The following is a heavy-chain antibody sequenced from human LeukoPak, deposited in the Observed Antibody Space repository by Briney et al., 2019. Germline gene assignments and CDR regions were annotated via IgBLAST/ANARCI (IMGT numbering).Heavy chain of an antibody. CDR2: ISWNSESI. CDR3: AKDITGRNFYFDAMDV. V-gene: IGHV3-9*01. J-gene: IGHJ6*02. Sequence: PGRSLRLSCTSPGFTFGDFAMHWVRQAPGKGLEWVSGISWNSESIGYADSVKGRFTVSRDNAQNSLYLQMESLRPEDTALYYCAKDITGRNFYFDAMDVWGQGTTVTVSS. CDR1: GFTFGDFA.